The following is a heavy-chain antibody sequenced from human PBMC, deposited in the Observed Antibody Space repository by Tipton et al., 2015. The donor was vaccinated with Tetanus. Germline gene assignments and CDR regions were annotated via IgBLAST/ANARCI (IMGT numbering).Heavy chain of an antibody. D-gene: IGHD2-15*01. CDR3: VRDGGSSCWFAY. CDR2: IFASGST. J-gene: IGHJ5*01. Sequence: TLSLTCTVSGDSMTKYYWSWVRQPPGKGLEWISYIFASGSTNYNPALKSRVTISMDTSKKQLSLKLTSVTAADTAVYYCVRDGGSSCWFAYWGQGTLVTVSS. CDR1: GDSMTKYY. V-gene: IGHV4-4*08.